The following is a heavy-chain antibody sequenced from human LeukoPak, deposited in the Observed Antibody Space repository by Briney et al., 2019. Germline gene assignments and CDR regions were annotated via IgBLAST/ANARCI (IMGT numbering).Heavy chain of an antibody. CDR1: GGSISSSSYY. CDR3: ARGGYQRPFDY. D-gene: IGHD5-18*01. V-gene: IGHV4-39*01. Sequence: PSETLSLTCTVSGGSISSSSYYWGWIRQPPGKGLEWIGSIYYSGSTYYNPSLKSRGTISVDTSKNQFSLKLSSVTAADTAVYYCARGGYQRPFDYWGQGTLVTVSS. CDR2: IYYSGST. J-gene: IGHJ4*02.